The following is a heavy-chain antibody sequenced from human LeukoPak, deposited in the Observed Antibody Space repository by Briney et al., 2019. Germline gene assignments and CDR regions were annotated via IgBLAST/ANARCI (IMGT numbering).Heavy chain of an antibody. CDR2: IYYSGST. J-gene: IGHJ4*02. D-gene: IGHD3-10*01. CDR1: GGSISSGGYY. V-gene: IGHV4-31*03. CDR3: ARPGYYGSGSYYNGHFDY. Sequence: SETLSLTCTVSGGSISSGGYYWSWIRQHPGKGLEWIGYIYYSGSTYYNPSLKSRVTISVDTSKNQFSLKLSSVTAADTAVYYCARPGYYGSGSYYNGHFDYWGQGTLVTVSS.